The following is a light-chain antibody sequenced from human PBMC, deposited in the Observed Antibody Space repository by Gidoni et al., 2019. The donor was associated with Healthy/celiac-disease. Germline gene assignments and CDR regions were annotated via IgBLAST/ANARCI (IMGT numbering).Light chain of an antibody. CDR1: QSISSY. Sequence: DIQMTQPPSSLSASVGDRVTITCRASQSISSYLNWYQQKPGKAPKLLIYAASSLQSGVPSRFSGSGSGTDFTLTSSSLQPEDFATYYCQQSYSTPPFTFGPGTKVDIK. V-gene: IGKV1-39*01. CDR3: QQSYSTPPFT. J-gene: IGKJ3*01. CDR2: AAS.